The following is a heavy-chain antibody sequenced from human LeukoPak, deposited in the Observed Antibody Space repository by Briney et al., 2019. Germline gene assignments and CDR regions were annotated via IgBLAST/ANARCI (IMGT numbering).Heavy chain of an antibody. CDR3: ARDAGHYYDSSGYYHRWFDP. Sequence: ASVKVSCKASGYTFTSYGISWVRQAPGQGLEWMGWISAYNGNTNYAQKLQGRVTMTTGTSTGTAYMELRSLRSDDTAVYYCARDAGHYYDSSGYYHRWFDPWGQGTLVTVSS. CDR2: ISAYNGNT. V-gene: IGHV1-18*01. CDR1: GYTFTSYG. J-gene: IGHJ5*02. D-gene: IGHD3-22*01.